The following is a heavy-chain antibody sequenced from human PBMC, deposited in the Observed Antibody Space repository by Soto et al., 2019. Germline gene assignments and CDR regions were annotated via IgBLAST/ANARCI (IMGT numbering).Heavy chain of an antibody. J-gene: IGHJ4*02. D-gene: IGHD6-19*01. V-gene: IGHV3-7*01. CDR2: IKQNGSEK. CDR3: ARALCSETDEL. CDR1: GFTFSRFW. Sequence: EVQLVESGGGLVQPGGSLRLSCAGSGFTFSRFWMSWVRQAPGKGLEWVANIKQNGSEKYYVDSVKGRFTISRDNAKNSLYLQMNSLRAEDTAVYYCARALCSETDELWGQGTLVTVPS.